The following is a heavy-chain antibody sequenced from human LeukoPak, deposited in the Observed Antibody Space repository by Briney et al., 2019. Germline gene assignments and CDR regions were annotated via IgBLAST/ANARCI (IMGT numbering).Heavy chain of an antibody. CDR2: ISGSGGST. CDR1: GFTFSSYA. Sequence: PGGSLRLSGAASGFTFSSYAMSWVRQAPGKGLEWVSAISGSGGSTYYADSVKGRFTISRDNSKNTLYLQMNSLRAEDTAVHYCAKTRRNCPHYWGQGTLVTVSS. CDR3: AKTRRNCPHY. D-gene: IGHD1-14*01. V-gene: IGHV3-23*01. J-gene: IGHJ4*02.